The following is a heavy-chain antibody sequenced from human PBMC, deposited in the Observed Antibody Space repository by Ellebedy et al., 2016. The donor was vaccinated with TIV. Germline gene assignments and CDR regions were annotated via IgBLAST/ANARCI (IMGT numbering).Heavy chain of an antibody. CDR3: VGRPQSSGWYGPFDY. V-gene: IGHV3-23*01. Sequence: PGGSLRLSCEASESTFSSYGMSWVRQAPGKGLEWVSSISTTDGTHYADSVKGRFTISRDNSKNTLYLQMNSLRVEDTAVYYCVGRPQSSGWYGPFDYWGQGTLVTVSS. J-gene: IGHJ4*02. CDR1: ESTFSSYG. D-gene: IGHD6-19*01. CDR2: ISTTDGT.